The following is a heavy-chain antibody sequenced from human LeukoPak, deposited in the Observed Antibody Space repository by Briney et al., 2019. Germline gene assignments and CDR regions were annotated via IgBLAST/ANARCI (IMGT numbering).Heavy chain of an antibody. CDR2: LIPILGIA. D-gene: IGHD6-13*01. Sequence: SVTLTFNSSAARFTIYAICLVRQPPGPGLEWMAMLIPILGIANYAQKFQGRVTITADQSTSTAYMELSSLRSEDTAVYYCASFSIAAAGTSAAFDIWGQGTMVTVSS. CDR3: ASFSIAAAGTSAAFDI. J-gene: IGHJ3*02. CDR1: AARFTIYA. V-gene: IGHV1-69*04.